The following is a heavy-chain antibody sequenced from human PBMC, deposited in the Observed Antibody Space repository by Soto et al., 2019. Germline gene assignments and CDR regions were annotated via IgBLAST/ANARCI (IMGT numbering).Heavy chain of an antibody. Sequence: SLRLSCVASGFTFSSYEMNWVRQAPGRGLEWVSYISSSGSTIYYADSVKGRFTISRDNAKKSLYLQMNSLRAEDTAVYYCARVGYSYGVLDYWGQGTLVTVSS. D-gene: IGHD5-18*01. CDR3: ARVGYSYGVLDY. V-gene: IGHV3-48*03. CDR1: GFTFSSYE. CDR2: ISSSGSTI. J-gene: IGHJ4*02.